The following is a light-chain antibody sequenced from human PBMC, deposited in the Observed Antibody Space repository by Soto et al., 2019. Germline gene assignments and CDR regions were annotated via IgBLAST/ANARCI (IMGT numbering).Light chain of an antibody. J-gene: IGKJ2*01. V-gene: IGKV3-20*01. CDR1: QSVSRNY. CDR3: QQYISSPRT. CDR2: DAS. Sequence: IVLTQSPGTLSLSPGERATLSCRASQSVSRNYLGWYQQKPGQAPRLLIYDASSRATGIPDRFSGSGSGTDFTLTISRLEPEDFAVYYCQQYISSPRTFGQGTRLEIK.